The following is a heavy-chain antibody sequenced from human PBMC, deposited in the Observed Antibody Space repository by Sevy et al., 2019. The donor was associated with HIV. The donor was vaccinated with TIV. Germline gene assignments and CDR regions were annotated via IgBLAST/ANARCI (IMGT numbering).Heavy chain of an antibody. CDR1: GLTFSNYV. J-gene: IGHJ4*02. V-gene: IGHV3-30-3*01. CDR3: ARDLEFYDYGDYGPAFNPDY. CDR2: ISYDGSNK. Sequence: GGSLRLSCAASGLTFSNYVMSWVRQAPGKGLEWVAVISYDGSNKYYADSVKGRFTISRDIAKNTLHLQMNSLRAEDTAVYYCARDLEFYDYGDYGPAFNPDYWGRGTLVTVSS. D-gene: IGHD4-17*01.